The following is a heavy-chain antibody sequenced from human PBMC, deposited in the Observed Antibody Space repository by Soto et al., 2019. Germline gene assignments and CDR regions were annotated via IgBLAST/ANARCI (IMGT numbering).Heavy chain of an antibody. CDR3: AAPFYDSSGYYDFTSNY. V-gene: IGHV4-39*01. Sequence: QLQLQESGPGLVEPSETQSLTCTVSGDSIGRSRYYWGWIRQPPGKGLEWIGSLYNSGSTYYNPSLKSRVTISGDRSKNQLSLKLSSVTAADTAVYYCAAPFYDSSGYYDFTSNYWGQGTLVTASS. CDR1: GDSIGRSRYY. CDR2: LYNSGST. D-gene: IGHD3-22*01. J-gene: IGHJ4*02.